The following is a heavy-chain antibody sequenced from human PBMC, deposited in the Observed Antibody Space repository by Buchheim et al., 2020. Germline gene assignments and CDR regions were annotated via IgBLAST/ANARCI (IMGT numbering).Heavy chain of an antibody. Sequence: QVQLQESGPGLVKPSGTLSLTCDVSGGSISSSNWWTWVRQPPGKGLEWIGEIYHSGNTKYTPSLKSRVTISVDKSKNQFSLLLTSVTAADTAVYFCAREGYYGSASYLGDYDYWGQGIL. CDR1: GGSISSSNW. CDR2: IYHSGNT. V-gene: IGHV4-4*02. CDR3: AREGYYGSASYLGDYDY. D-gene: IGHD3-10*01. J-gene: IGHJ4*02.